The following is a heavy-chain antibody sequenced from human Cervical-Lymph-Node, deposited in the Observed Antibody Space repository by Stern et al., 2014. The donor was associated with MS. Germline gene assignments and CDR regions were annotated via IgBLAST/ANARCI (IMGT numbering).Heavy chain of an antibody. J-gene: IGHJ5*02. V-gene: IGHV1-69*01. CDR1: GTTFSTYG. CDR2: LIHVFGTP. Sequence: QVQLGQSGAEVKKPGSSVKVSCKASGTTFSTYGINWVRQAPGQGLEWMGGLIHVFGTPNNAQKFKGRVTITADEATSTAYMELSSLKSEDTAMYYCAPEGWFDPWGQGTLVTVSS. CDR3: APEGWFDP.